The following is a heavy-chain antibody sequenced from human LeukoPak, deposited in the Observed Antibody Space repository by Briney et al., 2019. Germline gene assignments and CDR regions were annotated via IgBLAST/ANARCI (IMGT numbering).Heavy chain of an antibody. CDR1: GGSFSGYY. V-gene: IGHV4-34*01. D-gene: IGHD3-3*01. CDR2: INHSGST. J-gene: IGHJ4*02. CDR3: ARTGYDFWSGYYIFRNGPYYFDY. Sequence: SETLSLTCAVYGGSFSGYYWSWIRQPPGKGLEWIGEINHSGSTNYNPSLKSRVTISVDTSKNQFSLKLSSVTAAVTAVYYCARTGYDFWSGYYIFRNGPYYFDYWGQGTLVTVSS.